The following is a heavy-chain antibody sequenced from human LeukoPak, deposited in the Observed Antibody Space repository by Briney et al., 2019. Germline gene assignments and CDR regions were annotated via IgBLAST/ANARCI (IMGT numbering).Heavy chain of an antibody. Sequence: ASVKVSCKASGYTFTGYYMHWVRQAPGQGLEWMGWINPNSGGTNYAQEFQGRVTMTRDTSISTAYMELSRLGSDDTAVYYCARLGTGTRDWGQGTLVTVSS. J-gene: IGHJ4*02. D-gene: IGHD1-7*01. V-gene: IGHV1-2*02. CDR2: INPNSGGT. CDR1: GYTFTGYY. CDR3: ARLGTGTRD.